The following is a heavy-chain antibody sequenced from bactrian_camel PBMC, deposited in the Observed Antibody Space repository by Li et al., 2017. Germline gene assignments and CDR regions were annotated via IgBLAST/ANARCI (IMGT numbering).Heavy chain of an antibody. D-gene: IGHD1*01. CDR1: GYRHC. CDR3: AAHSGALCSDWTRYNT. CDR2: ISSPVGTT. Sequence: VQLVESGGGSVQAGGSLRLSCAVSGYRHCVAWFRQVPGKAREGVASISSPVGTTYYRDDSLKGRFAISRDSGKNTVYLEMYGLEPGDTAMYYCAAHSGALCSDWTRYNTWGQGTQVTVS. V-gene: IGHV3S61*01. J-gene: IGHJ4*01.